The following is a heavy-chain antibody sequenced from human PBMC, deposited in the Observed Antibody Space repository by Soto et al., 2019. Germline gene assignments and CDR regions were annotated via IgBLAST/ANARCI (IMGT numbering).Heavy chain of an antibody. J-gene: IGHJ4*02. Sequence: ASVKVSCKASGYTFTSYAMHWVRQAPGQRLEWMVWINAGNGNTKYSQKFQGRVTITRDTSASTAYMELSSLRSEDTAVYYCARDRTMVRGPAYWGQGTLVTVSS. CDR3: ARDRTMVRGPAY. CDR1: GYTFTSYA. V-gene: IGHV1-3*01. D-gene: IGHD3-10*01. CDR2: INAGNGNT.